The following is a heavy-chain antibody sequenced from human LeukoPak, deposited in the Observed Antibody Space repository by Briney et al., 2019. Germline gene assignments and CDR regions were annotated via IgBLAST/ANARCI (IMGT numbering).Heavy chain of an antibody. J-gene: IGHJ4*02. V-gene: IGHV3-21*01. D-gene: IGHD2-15*01. CDR1: GFTFSSYS. CDR2: ISSSSSYI. CDR3: ARDYCSGGSCYFDY. Sequence: GGSLRLSCAASGFTFSSYSMNWVRQAPGKRLEWVSSISSSSSYIYYAGSVKGRFTISRDNAKNSLYLQMNSLRAEDTAVYYCARDYCSGGSCYFDYWGQGTLVTVSS.